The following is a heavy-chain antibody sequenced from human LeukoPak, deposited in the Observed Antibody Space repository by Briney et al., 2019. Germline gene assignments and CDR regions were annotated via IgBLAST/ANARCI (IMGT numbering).Heavy chain of an antibody. V-gene: IGHV7-4-1*02. CDR2: INTNTGNT. Sequence: ASVKVTCKASGYTFTSYAMNWVRLAPGQGLEWMGWINTNTGNTTYAQGFTGRFVFSLDTSVSTAYLQISSLKAEDTAVYYCARGLITMVRGDLDYWGQGTLVTVSS. D-gene: IGHD3-10*01. CDR3: ARGLITMVRGDLDY. J-gene: IGHJ4*02. CDR1: GYTFTSYA.